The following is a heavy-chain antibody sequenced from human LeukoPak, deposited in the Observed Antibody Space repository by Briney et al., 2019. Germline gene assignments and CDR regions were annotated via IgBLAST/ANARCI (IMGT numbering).Heavy chain of an antibody. CDR3: ARGLRQYVPAAGF. V-gene: IGHV4-39*07. Sequence: PSETLSLTCTVSGGSISSGDYYWSWIRQPPGKGLEWIGEIHHSGSTNYNPSLKSRLTISVDTSKNQFSLKLTSVTAADTAVYYCARGLRQYVPAAGFWGQGTLVTVSS. CDR2: IHHSGST. J-gene: IGHJ4*02. D-gene: IGHD6-13*01. CDR1: GGSISSGDYY.